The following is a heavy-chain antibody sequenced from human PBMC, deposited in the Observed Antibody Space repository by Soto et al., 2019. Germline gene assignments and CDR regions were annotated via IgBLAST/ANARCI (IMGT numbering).Heavy chain of an antibody. CDR3: ASRKLRDHGMDV. J-gene: IGHJ6*02. CDR1: GGSISSSSYY. Sequence: QLQLQESGPGLVKPSETLSLTCTVSGGSISSSSYYWGWIRQPPGKGLEWIGSIYYSGSTYYNPSLKSRVTISVDTSKNQFSLKLSSVTAADTAVYYCASRKLRDHGMDVWGQGTTVTVSS. D-gene: IGHD4-17*01. V-gene: IGHV4-39*01. CDR2: IYYSGST.